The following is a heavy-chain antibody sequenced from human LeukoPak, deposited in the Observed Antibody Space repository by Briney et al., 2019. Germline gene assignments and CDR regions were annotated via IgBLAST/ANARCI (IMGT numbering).Heavy chain of an antibody. Sequence: GGSLRLSCAASGFTFSSYGMHWVRQAPGKGLEWVSSINSSSGYIYYADSVKGRFTISRDNAKNSLYLQMNSLRAEDTAVYYCARDYAKTGYCSGTNCPDAFDFWGQGTMVTVSS. D-gene: IGHD2-2*03. J-gene: IGHJ3*01. V-gene: IGHV3-21*01. CDR1: GFTFSSYG. CDR3: ARDYAKTGYCSGTNCPDAFDF. CDR2: INSSSGYI.